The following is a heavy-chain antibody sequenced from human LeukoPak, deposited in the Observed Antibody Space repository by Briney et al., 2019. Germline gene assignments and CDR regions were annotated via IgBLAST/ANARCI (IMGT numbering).Heavy chain of an antibody. J-gene: IGHJ4*02. V-gene: IGHV3-48*01. CDR3: ARDPREWGLPYFDC. CDR1: GFTFCRYT. CDR2: ISSSSTTI. Sequence: GGSLRLSCAASGFTFCRYTMNWVRQAPGKGLEWISDISSSSTTIHYADSVKGQFTISRDNAKNSLYLQMNNLRAEDTAVYYCARDPREWGLPYFDCWGQGTLVTVSS. D-gene: IGHD1-26*01.